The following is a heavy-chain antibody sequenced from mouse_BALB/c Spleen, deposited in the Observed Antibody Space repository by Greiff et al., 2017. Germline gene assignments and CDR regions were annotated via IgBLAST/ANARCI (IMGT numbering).Heavy chain of an antibody. J-gene: IGHJ4*01. V-gene: IGHV5-6-5*01. D-gene: IGHD1-1*01. Sequence: EVKLMESGGGLVKPGGSLKLSCAASGFTFSSYAMSWVRQTPEKRLEWVASISSGGSTYYPDSVKGRFTISRDNARNILYLQMSSLRSEDTAMYYCARGGILRRNAMDYWGQGTSVTVSS. CDR1: GFTFSSYA. CDR2: ISSGGST. CDR3: ARGGILRRNAMDY.